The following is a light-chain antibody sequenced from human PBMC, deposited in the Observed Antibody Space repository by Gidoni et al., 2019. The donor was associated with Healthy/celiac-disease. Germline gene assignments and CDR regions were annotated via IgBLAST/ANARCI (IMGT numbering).Light chain of an antibody. CDR3: MQALQTPT. V-gene: IGKV2-28*01. Sequence: DIEMTESPLSMPVTHGEPASISCRSSQSLLHSNGYNYVDWYLQKPGQSPQLLIYLCSNRASGVPDRFSGSGSGTDFTLKISRVEAEYFGVYYCMQALQTPTFGQGTKVEIK. CDR1: QSLLHSNGYNY. CDR2: LCS. J-gene: IGKJ1*01.